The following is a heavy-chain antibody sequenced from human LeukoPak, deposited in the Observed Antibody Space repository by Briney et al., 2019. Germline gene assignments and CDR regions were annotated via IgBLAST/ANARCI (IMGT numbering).Heavy chain of an antibody. D-gene: IGHD2-21*02. CDR1: GGSFSGYY. V-gene: IGHV4-34*01. CDR2: INHSGST. Sequence: SETLSLICAVYGGSFSGYYWSWIRQPPGKGLEWIGEINHSGSTNYNPSLKSRVTISVDTSKNQFSLKLSSVTAADTAVYYCATYCGGDCYPNWGQGTLVTVSS. CDR3: ATYCGGDCYPN. J-gene: IGHJ4*02.